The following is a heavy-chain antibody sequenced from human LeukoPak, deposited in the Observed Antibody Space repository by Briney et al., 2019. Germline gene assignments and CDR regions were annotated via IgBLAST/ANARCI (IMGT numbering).Heavy chain of an antibody. CDR1: GFTFSSYS. CDR2: INSDGSST. V-gene: IGHV3-74*01. J-gene: IGHJ6*03. D-gene: IGHD1-26*01. Sequence: GGSLRLSCAASGFTFSSYSMNWVRQAPGKGLVWVSRINSDGSSTSYADSVKGRFTISRDNAKNTLYLQMNSLRAEDTAVYYCAKGVGATATYYYYYMDVWGKGTTVTVSS. CDR3: AKGVGATATYYYYYMDV.